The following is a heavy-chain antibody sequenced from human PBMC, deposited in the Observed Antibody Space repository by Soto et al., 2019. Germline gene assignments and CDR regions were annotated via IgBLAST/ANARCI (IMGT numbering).Heavy chain of an antibody. CDR2: IYYSGST. D-gene: IGHD3-3*02. Sequence: QLQLQESGPGLVKPSETPSLTCTVSGGSISSSSYYWGWIRQPPGKGLEWIGSIYYSGSTYYNPSLKSRVTISADTSKNQFSLKLSSVTAVDTSVYYCASPKIAFYNWFDPWGQGTLVTVSS. CDR3: ASPKIAFYNWFDP. CDR1: GGSISSSSYY. J-gene: IGHJ5*02. V-gene: IGHV4-39*01.